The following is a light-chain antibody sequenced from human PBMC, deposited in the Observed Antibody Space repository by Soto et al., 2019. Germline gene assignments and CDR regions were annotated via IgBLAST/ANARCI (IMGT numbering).Light chain of an antibody. CDR3: SSYTTADTEV. V-gene: IGLV2-14*03. CDR2: DVS. CDR1: SSDIGAYNY. Sequence: QSALTQPASVSGSPGQSITISCAGTSSDIGAYNYVSWYQHHPGKAPRVIIYDVSNRPSGISNRFSGSKSGNTASLTISGLQVEDEADYYCSSYTTADTEVFGGGTKVTVL. J-gene: IGLJ2*01.